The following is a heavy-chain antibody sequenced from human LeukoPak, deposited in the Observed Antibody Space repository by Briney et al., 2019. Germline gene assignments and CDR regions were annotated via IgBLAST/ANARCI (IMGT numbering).Heavy chain of an antibody. CDR3: AREGIAAPFDY. CDR1: GGSFSGYY. V-gene: IGHV4-34*01. D-gene: IGHD6-13*01. J-gene: IGHJ4*02. Sequence: SETLSLTCAVYGGSFSGYYWSWIRQPPGKGLEWIGEINHSGSTYYNPSLKSRVTISVDTSKNQFSLKLSSVTAADTAVYYCAREGIAAPFDYWGQGTLVTVSS. CDR2: INHSGST.